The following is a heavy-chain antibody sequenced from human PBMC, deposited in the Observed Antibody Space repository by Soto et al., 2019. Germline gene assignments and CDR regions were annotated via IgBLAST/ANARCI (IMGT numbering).Heavy chain of an antibody. CDR2: ISYDGSNK. V-gene: IGHV3-30-3*01. J-gene: IGHJ3*01. D-gene: IGHD3-22*01. CDR1: GFTFSSYA. Sequence: QVQLVESGGGVVQPGRSLRLSCAASGFTFSSYAMHWVRQAPGKGLEWVAVISYDGSNKYYADSVKGRFTISRDNSKNTMYLQMNSLRSEDTAVYYCARERMVAMIVTRSSSCSAFDFWGQGTMVTVS. CDR3: ARERMVAMIVTRSSSCSAFDF.